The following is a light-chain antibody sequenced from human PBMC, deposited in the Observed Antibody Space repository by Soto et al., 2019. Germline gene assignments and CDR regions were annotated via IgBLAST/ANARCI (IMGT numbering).Light chain of an antibody. Sequence: DIQMTQSPSTLSASAGDRVTITCGASQSISTWLAWYQQKPGKAPKLLIYGASSLAGGVPSRFSGSGSGTDFTLAISSLQPHDFATYYCQQYDAYSTWTFGQGTKVDIK. CDR3: QQYDAYSTWT. CDR1: QSISTW. CDR2: GAS. J-gene: IGKJ1*01. V-gene: IGKV1-5*01.